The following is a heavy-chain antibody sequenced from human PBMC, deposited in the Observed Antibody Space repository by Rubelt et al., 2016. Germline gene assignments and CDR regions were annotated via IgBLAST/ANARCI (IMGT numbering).Heavy chain of an antibody. CDR2: ISYDGSNK. CDR1: A. Sequence: AMHWVRQAPGKGLEWVAVISYDGSNKYYADSVKGRFTISRDNSKNTLYLQMNSLRAEDTAVYYCAREGLQLWYFDYWGQGTLVTVSS. V-gene: IGHV3-30*04. D-gene: IGHD5-18*01. J-gene: IGHJ4*02. CDR3: AREGLQLWYFDY.